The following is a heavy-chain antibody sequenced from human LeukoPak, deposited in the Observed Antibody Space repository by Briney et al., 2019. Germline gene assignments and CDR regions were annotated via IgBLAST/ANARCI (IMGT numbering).Heavy chain of an antibody. J-gene: IGHJ4*02. CDR3: ARGRYYDSSGIAMPPFDY. Sequence: GGSLRLSCAASGFTFSSYGMHWVRQAPGKGLEWVAVISYDGSNKYYADSVKGRFTISRDNSKNTLYLQMNSLRAEDTAVYYCARGRYYDSSGIAMPPFDYWGQGTLVTVSS. V-gene: IGHV3-30*03. D-gene: IGHD3-22*01. CDR1: GFTFSSYG. CDR2: ISYDGSNK.